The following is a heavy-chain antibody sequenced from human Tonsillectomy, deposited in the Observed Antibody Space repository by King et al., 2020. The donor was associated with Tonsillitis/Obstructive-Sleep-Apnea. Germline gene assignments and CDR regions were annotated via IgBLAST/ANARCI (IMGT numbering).Heavy chain of an antibody. V-gene: IGHV4-39*01. CDR1: GGSIGSSSYY. Sequence: QLQESGPGLVKPSETLSLTCTVSGGSIGSSSYYGGWIRQPPGKGLEWIGSIYYSGSTYYNPSLKSRITISVDTSTDQFSLKLTSVTAADTAVYYCARQGQYQLVVGSHFQNWGQGTLVTVSS. CDR3: ARQGQYQLVVGSHFQN. CDR2: IYYSGST. J-gene: IGHJ1*01. D-gene: IGHD2-2*01.